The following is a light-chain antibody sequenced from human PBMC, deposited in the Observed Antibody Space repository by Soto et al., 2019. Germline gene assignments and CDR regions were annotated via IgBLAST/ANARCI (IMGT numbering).Light chain of an antibody. CDR3: QQSYNSPQT. Sequence: DIQMTHSPSSLSASVGDEVTITCRASQTIMTYLNWYQLKPGKPPRLLIYAASSLQSGVPSRFSGSGSGTDFTLTISSLQPEDFATYSCQQSYNSPQTFGRGTKVEIK. CDR1: QTIMTY. CDR2: AAS. V-gene: IGKV1-39*01. J-gene: IGKJ1*01.